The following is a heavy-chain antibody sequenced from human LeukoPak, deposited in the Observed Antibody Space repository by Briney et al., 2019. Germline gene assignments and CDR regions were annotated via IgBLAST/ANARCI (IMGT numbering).Heavy chain of an antibody. CDR3: ARGFNWNDYQCYWYFDL. D-gene: IGHD1-1*01. J-gene: IGHJ2*01. V-gene: IGHV1-18*01. Sequence: ASVKVSCKASGYTFTSYGISWVRQAPGQGLEWMGWISAYNGNTNYAQKLQGRVTMTTDTSTSTAYMELRSLRSDDTAVYYCARGFNWNDYQCYWYFDLWGRGTLVTVSS. CDR2: ISAYNGNT. CDR1: GYTFTSYG.